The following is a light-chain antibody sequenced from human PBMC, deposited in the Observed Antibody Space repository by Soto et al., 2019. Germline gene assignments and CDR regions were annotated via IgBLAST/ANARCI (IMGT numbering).Light chain of an antibody. Sequence: QSALTQPASVSGSPGQSITISCTGTSSDVGGYNYVSWYQQHPGKAPKLMIYDVSNRPSGVSKRFSGSKSGNTASLTISGLQAEDEADYYCSSYTSRSTLYVFGTGTKLTVL. J-gene: IGLJ1*01. V-gene: IGLV2-14*01. CDR3: SSYTSRSTLYV. CDR2: DVS. CDR1: SSDVGGYNY.